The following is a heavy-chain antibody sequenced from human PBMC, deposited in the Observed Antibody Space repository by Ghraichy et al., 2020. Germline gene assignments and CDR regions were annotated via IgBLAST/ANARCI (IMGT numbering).Heavy chain of an antibody. CDR3: ARGSKVVRFFYYDGLDV. CDR2: ITISSRSI. V-gene: IGHV3-48*02. CDR1: GFTFSGYS. J-gene: IGHJ6*02. D-gene: IGHD4-23*01. Sequence: GGSLRLSCVASGFTFSGYSMNWVRQSPGKGLEWVSYITISSRSIFYADSVKGRFTISRDNAQNSLSLQMNSLRDEDTAVYYCARGSKVVRFFYYDGLDVWGQGTAVTVSS.